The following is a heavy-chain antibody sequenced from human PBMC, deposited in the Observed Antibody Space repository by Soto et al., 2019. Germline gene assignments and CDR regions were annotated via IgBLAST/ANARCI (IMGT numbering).Heavy chain of an antibody. CDR1: GFTFSSYS. V-gene: IGHV3-21*01. J-gene: IGHJ3*02. D-gene: IGHD3-22*01. CDR2: ISSSSYI. CDR3: ARGYYDSSGYYYAFDI. Sequence: GGSLRLSCAASGFTFSSYSMNWVRQAPGKGLEWVSSISSSSYIYYADSVKGRFTISRDNAKNSLYLQMNSLRAEDTAVYYCARGYYDSSGYYYAFDIWGQGTMVTVSS.